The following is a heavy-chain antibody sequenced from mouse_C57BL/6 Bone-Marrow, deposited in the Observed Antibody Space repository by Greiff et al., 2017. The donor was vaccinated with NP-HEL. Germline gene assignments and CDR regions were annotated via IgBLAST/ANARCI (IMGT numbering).Heavy chain of an antibody. D-gene: IGHD1-1*01. V-gene: IGHV1-7*01. CDR3: ARGHYGSPEGFAY. CDR2: INPSSGYT. CDR1: GYTFTSYW. Sequence: VQLQQSGAELAKPGASVKLSCKASGYTFTSYWMHWVKQRPGQGLEWIGYINPSSGYTKYNQKFKDKATLTADKSSSTAYMQLSSLTYEDSAVYYCARGHYGSPEGFAYWGQGTLVTVSA. J-gene: IGHJ3*01.